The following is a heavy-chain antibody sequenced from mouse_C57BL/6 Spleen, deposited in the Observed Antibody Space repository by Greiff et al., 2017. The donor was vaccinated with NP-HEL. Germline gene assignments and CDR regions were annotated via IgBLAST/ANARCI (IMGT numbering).Heavy chain of an antibody. D-gene: IGHD1-1*01. V-gene: IGHV1-15*01. CDR1: GYTFTDYE. CDR3: TRFLGGTTVVRENFDY. J-gene: IGHJ2*01. CDR2: IDPETGGT. Sequence: VQLQQSGAELVRPGASVTLSCKASGYTFTDYEMHWVKQTPVHGLEWIGAIDPETGGTAYNQKFKGKAILTADKSSSTAYMELRSLTSEDSAVYYGTRFLGGTTVVRENFDYWGQGTTLTVSS.